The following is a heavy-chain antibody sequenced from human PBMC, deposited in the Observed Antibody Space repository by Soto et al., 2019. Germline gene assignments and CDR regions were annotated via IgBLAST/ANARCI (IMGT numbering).Heavy chain of an antibody. CDR3: AAGEASSRNLAPYYLDF. D-gene: IGHD6-13*01. V-gene: IGHV4-59*01. CDR1: GGSISSNY. J-gene: IGHJ4*02. CDR2: IHYSGTT. Sequence: PSETLSLTCIVSGGSISSNYWSWIRQPPGKGLEWIGYIHYSGTTSFFPSYNPSLRSRVTISEDTSKNQFSLKLLSVTTADTAVYFCAAGEASSRNLAPYYLDFWGQGTLVTVSS.